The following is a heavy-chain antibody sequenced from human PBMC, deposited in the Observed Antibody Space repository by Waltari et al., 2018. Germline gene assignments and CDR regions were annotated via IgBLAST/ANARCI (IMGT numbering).Heavy chain of an antibody. CDR3: ARVWGVTTSDF. J-gene: IGHJ4*02. CDR2: ISSSGPTI. CDR1: GFSLIDYG. Sequence: EVQLVESGGGLVQPGGALRLSGAASGFSLIDYGMNWVRQAPGKGLGWLSFISSSGPTIHYADSVKGRFTVSRDNTKNSLSLQMNSLRAEDTAVYYCARVWGVTTSDFWGQGTLVTVSS. D-gene: IGHD4-17*01. V-gene: IGHV3-48*03.